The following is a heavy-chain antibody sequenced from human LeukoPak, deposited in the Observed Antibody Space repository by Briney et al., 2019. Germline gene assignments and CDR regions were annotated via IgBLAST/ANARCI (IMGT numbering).Heavy chain of an antibody. CDR3: ARDGQQSSPYAYDY. J-gene: IGHJ4*02. CDR1: GFSFWHHA. D-gene: IGHD2-2*01. V-gene: IGHV3-33*01. Sequence: GGSLRLSCAASGFSFWHHAMHWVRQAPGKGLEWLSQIWSDGNNKYYADIVRGRFTISRDTSKNTLYLEMISLRAEDTAIYYCARDGQQSSPYAYDYWGQGTLVTVSS. CDR2: IWSDGNNK.